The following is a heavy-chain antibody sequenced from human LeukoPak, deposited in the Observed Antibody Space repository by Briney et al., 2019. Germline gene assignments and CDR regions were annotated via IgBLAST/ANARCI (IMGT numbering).Heavy chain of an antibody. CDR2: MNPNSGNT. CDR3: AAWGSNGDFDY. J-gene: IGHJ4*02. CDR1: GYTFTSYD. V-gene: IGHV1-8*01. D-gene: IGHD4-11*01. Sequence: ASVKVSCKASGYTFTSYDINWVRQATGQGLEWMGWMNPNSGNTGYAQKFQGRVTITRDMSTSTAYMELSSLRSEDTAVYYSAAWGSNGDFDYWGQGTLVTVSS.